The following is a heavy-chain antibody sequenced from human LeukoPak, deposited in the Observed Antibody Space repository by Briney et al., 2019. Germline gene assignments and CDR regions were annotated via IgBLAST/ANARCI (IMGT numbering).Heavy chain of an antibody. CDR3: ARTTVTTEGYYFDY. V-gene: IGHV4-39*01. Sequence: PSETLSLTCTVSGGSISSSSYYWGWIRQPPGKGLEWIGSIYYSGSTYYNPSLKSRVTISVDTSKNQFSLKLSSVTAADTAVYYCARTTVTTEGYYFDYWGQGTLVTVSS. D-gene: IGHD4-11*01. CDR1: GGSISSSSYY. CDR2: IYYSGST. J-gene: IGHJ4*02.